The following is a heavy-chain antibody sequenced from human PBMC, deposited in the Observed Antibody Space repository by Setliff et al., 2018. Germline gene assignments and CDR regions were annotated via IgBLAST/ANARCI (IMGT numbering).Heavy chain of an antibody. Sequence: ASVKVSCTASGYSFAKYALHWVRQAPGQRLEWMGFNAGNGNTKCSQNFQGRVTITRDTSASTAYVELSSLRSEDTAVYYCAREVLPLVREEAFYIWGQGTLVTVSS. V-gene: IGHV1-3*01. D-gene: IGHD2-2*01. CDR2: NAGNGNT. CDR1: GYSFAKYA. CDR3: AREVLPLVREEAFYI. J-gene: IGHJ4*02.